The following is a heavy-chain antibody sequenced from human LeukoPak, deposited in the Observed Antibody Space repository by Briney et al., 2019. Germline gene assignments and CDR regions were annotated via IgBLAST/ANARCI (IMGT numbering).Heavy chain of an antibody. CDR2: ISWNSGYI. Sequence: GGSLRLSCAASGFTFDNYAMHWVRQAPGKGLGWLSIISWNSGYIGYADSVKGRFTISRDNAKKSLDLQMNSLRAEDTAFYYCAKVRGTYSSGYFFDYWGQGTLVTASS. D-gene: IGHD6-19*01. J-gene: IGHJ4*02. CDR3: AKVRGTYSSGYFFDY. V-gene: IGHV3-9*01. CDR1: GFTFDNYA.